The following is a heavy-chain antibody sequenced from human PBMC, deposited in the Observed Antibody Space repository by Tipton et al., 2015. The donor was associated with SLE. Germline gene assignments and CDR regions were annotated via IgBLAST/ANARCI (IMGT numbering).Heavy chain of an antibody. J-gene: IGHJ4*02. D-gene: IGHD6-13*01. V-gene: IGHV4-61*09. CDR3: ARGRSGYSSSWYGDYFDY. Sequence: LRLSCTVSGGSISSGSYYWSWIRQPAGKGLEWIGYIYTSGSTNYNPSLKSRVTISVDTSKNQFSLKLSSVTAADTAVYYCARGRSGYSSSWYGDYFDYWGQGTLVTVSS. CDR1: GGSISSGSYY. CDR2: IYTSGST.